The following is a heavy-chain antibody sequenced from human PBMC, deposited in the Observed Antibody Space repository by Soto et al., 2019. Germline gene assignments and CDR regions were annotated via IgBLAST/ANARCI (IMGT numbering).Heavy chain of an antibody. V-gene: IGHV4-31*03. J-gene: IGHJ3*02. CDR3: ARVEVGAKDAFDI. Sequence: PSETLSLTCTVSGGSISSGGYYWTWIRQHPGKGLEWIGYIYYSGSTYYNPSLKSRVTISVDTSKNQFSLKLSSVTAADTAVYYCARVEVGAKDAFDIWGQGTMVTVSS. CDR2: IYYSGST. CDR1: GGSISSGGYY. D-gene: IGHD1-26*01.